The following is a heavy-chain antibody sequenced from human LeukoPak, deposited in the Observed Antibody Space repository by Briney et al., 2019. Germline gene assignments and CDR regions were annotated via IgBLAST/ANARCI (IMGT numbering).Heavy chain of an antibody. CDR2: ISAHNGDI. D-gene: IGHD3-9*01. CDR3: ARVLLDDWLLYLGGGYFDY. J-gene: IGHJ4*02. V-gene: IGHV1-18*01. Sequence: GASVKVSCKASGYTFTTYGISWVRQAPGQGLEWMGWISAHNGDIKFAEKFQGRVILTTDTPTTTANMELRSLRSDDTAVYYCARVLLDDWLLYLGGGYFDYWGQGTLVTVSS. CDR1: GYTFTTYG.